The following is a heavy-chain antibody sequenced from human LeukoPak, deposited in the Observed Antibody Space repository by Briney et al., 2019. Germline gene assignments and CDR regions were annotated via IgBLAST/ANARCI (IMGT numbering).Heavy chain of an antibody. Sequence: GGSLRLSCAASGFTFSSYAMHWVRQAPGKGLEWVAVISYDGSNKYYADSVKGRFTISRDNSKNTLYLQMNSLRAEDTAVHYCARVPGYDSSGYFDYWGQEPWSPSPQ. J-gene: IGHJ4*01. CDR2: ISYDGSNK. CDR3: ARVPGYDSSGYFDY. D-gene: IGHD3-22*01. CDR1: GFTFSSYA. V-gene: IGHV3-30-3*01.